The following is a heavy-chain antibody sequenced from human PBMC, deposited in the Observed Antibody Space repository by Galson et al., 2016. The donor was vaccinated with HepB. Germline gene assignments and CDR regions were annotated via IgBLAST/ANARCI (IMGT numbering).Heavy chain of an antibody. CDR1: GFTFSSYA. V-gene: IGHV3-23*01. Sequence: SLRLSCAASGFTFSSYAMTWVRQAPGKGLEWVSSISGNGVSTYYADSVKGRFTISRDNSKNTLYLLMNSLRAEDTAVYYCARGYGGNSLDFWGQGTLVTVSS. D-gene: IGHD4-23*01. CDR3: ARGYGGNSLDF. J-gene: IGHJ4*02. CDR2: ISGNGVST.